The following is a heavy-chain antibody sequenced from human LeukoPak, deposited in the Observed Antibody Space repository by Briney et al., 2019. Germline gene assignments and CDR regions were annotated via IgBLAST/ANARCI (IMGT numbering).Heavy chain of an antibody. Sequence: GGSLRLSCAASGFTFSSYAVSWVRQAPGKGLEWVSAISGSGGGTYYADSVKGRFTISRDNSKNTLYLQMNSLRAEDTAVYYCARDFGGAGGMGGYFDYWGQGTLVTVSS. J-gene: IGHJ4*02. CDR3: ARDFGGAGGMGGYFDY. V-gene: IGHV3-23*01. CDR2: ISGSGGGT. CDR1: GFTFSSYA. D-gene: IGHD3-3*01.